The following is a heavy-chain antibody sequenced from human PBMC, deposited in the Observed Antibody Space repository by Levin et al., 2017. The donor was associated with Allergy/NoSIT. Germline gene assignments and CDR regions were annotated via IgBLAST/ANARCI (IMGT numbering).Heavy chain of an antibody. CDR2: ISRGGDDA. J-gene: IGHJ4*02. CDR3: ANMVSTGY. V-gene: IGHV3-23*01. D-gene: IGHD5/OR15-5a*01. CDR1: GFSFSTYD. Sequence: PGGSLRLSCGASGFSFSTYDMSWVRQAPGKGLEWVSTISRGGDDAHYPDSVKGRFTISRDNSKYTMSLEMNNLRVEDTAVYYCANMVSTGYWGQGTLVTVSS.